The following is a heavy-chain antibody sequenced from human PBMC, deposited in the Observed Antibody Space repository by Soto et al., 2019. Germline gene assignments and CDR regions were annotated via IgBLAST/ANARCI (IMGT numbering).Heavy chain of an antibody. J-gene: IGHJ5*02. Sequence: QLQLPESGPGLVKPSETLSLTCTGSGVSIRSRSYYRGWIRQPPGQGLAWIGSIYYSGSTYYNPSLNSRVTIAVDTSKHQFPLKLSSVTAAETAVYYCARQPYCRSTSCYPLSDWFVPWCPGTLVTVSS. V-gene: IGHV4-39*01. CDR1: GVSIRSRSYY. CDR2: IYYSGST. D-gene: IGHD2-2*01. CDR3: ARQPYCRSTSCYPLSDWFVP.